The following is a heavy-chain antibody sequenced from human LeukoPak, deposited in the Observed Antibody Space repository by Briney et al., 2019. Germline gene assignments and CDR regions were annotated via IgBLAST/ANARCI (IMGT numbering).Heavy chain of an antibody. CDR2: ISATGNYI. J-gene: IGHJ4*02. Sequence: KTGGSLRLSCAASEFIFSSYSMNWVRQAPGKGLEWVSSISATGNYIYYADSVKGRFTISRDNAKNSLYLQMNSLRAEDTAVYYCAKGDYYDLDYWGQGTLVTVSS. V-gene: IGHV3-21*04. CDR1: EFIFSSYS. D-gene: IGHD3-22*01. CDR3: AKGDYYDLDY.